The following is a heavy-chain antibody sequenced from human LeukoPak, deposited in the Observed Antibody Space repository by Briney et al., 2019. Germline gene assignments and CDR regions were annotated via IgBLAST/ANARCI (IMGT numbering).Heavy chain of an antibody. CDR2: IGSGGTT. Sequence: PGGSLRLSCAASGFTFRTYGMSWVRQAPGKGLEWVSAIGSGGTTYYTDSVKGRFTISRDNSKTTLYLQMNSLRAEDTAVYYCAKDMNYYDSSLDYWGQGTLVTVSS. CDR1: GFTFRTYG. J-gene: IGHJ4*02. V-gene: IGHV3-23*01. CDR3: AKDMNYYDSSLDY. D-gene: IGHD3-22*01.